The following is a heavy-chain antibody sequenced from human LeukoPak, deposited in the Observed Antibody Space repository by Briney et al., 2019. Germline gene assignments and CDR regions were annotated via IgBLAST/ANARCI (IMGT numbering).Heavy chain of an antibody. Sequence: PSETLSLTCTVSGGSISSYYWSWIRQPPGKGLEWTGYIHYSGTTNYNPSLKSRVTISVDTSKNQFSLKLSSVTAADTAVYYCARVSWFPGTSYYYMDVWGKGTTVTVSS. J-gene: IGHJ6*03. D-gene: IGHD1-1*01. V-gene: IGHV4-59*01. CDR1: GGSISSYY. CDR2: IHYSGTT. CDR3: ARVSWFPGTSYYYMDV.